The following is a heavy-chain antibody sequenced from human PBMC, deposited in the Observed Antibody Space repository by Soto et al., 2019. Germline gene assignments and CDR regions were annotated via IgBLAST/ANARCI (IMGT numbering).Heavy chain of an antibody. D-gene: IGHD4-17*01. V-gene: IGHV4-59*01. CDR1: GGSISSYY. J-gene: IGHJ3*02. Sequence: SETLSLTCTVSGGSISSYYWSWIRQPPGKGLEWIGYIYYSGSTNYNPSLKSRVTISVDTSKNQFSLKLSSVTAADTAVYYCARTTTSRSVIAFDIWGQGTMVTVSS. CDR3: ARTTTSRSVIAFDI. CDR2: IYYSGST.